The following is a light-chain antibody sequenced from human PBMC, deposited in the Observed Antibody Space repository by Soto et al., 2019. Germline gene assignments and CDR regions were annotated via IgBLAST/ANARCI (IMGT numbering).Light chain of an antibody. CDR1: QNINGW. CDR2: DAS. V-gene: IGKV1-5*01. J-gene: IGKJ1*01. Sequence: IQLTQSPSSLSASVGDTVTITCRASQNINGWLAWYQQKPGKAPKXLIYDASSLESGVPSRFSGSGSGTEFTLTISSLQNDDFATYYCQQYDSVLGTFGPGTKVDIK. CDR3: QQYDSVLGT.